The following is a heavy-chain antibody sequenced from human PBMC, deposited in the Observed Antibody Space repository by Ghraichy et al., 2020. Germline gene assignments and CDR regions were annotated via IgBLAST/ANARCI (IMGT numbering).Heavy chain of an antibody. Sequence: ATVKVSCKASGYTFTSYGISWVRQAPGQGLEWMGWISAYNGNTNYAQKLQGRVTMTTDTSTSTPYMELRSLRSDDTAVYYCARDGRASSYDILTGYRAIDYWGQGTLVTVSS. V-gene: IGHV1-18*01. J-gene: IGHJ4*02. CDR2: ISAYNGNT. CDR1: GYTFTSYG. D-gene: IGHD3-9*01. CDR3: ARDGRASSYDILTGYRAIDY.